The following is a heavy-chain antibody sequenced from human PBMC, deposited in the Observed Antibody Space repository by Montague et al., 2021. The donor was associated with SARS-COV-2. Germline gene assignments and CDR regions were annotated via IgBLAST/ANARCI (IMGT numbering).Heavy chain of an antibody. Sequence: SETLSLTCTVSSVSLSGNYWSWIRQSPPKGLEWNCYMYVTGNMIYNPSPRSRVSISAYTSKGQFSLTLTSVTAADSARYYCSCNMAYCGEGVLVTV. D-gene: IGHD2/OR15-2a*01. J-gene: IGHJ4*02. CDR3: SCNMAY. CDR2: MYVTGNM. CDR1: SVSLSGNY. V-gene: IGHV4-4*09.